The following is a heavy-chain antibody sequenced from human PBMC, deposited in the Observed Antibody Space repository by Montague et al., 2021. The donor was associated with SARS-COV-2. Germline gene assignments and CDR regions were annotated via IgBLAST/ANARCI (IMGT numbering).Heavy chain of an antibody. Sequence: SLRLSCAASGFTFSSYDMHWVRQATGKGLEWVSAIGTAGDTYYPGSVKGRFTTSRENAKNSLYLHMNSLRAGDTAVYYCARGRGGRPWYFDYWGQGTLVTVSS. J-gene: IGHJ4*02. D-gene: IGHD1-26*01. CDR2: IGTAGDT. CDR3: ARGRGGRPWYFDY. V-gene: IGHV3-13*01. CDR1: GFTFSSYD.